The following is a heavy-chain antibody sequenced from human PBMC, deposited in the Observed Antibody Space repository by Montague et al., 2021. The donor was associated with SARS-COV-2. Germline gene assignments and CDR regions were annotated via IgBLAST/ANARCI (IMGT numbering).Heavy chain of an antibody. D-gene: IGHD3-9*01. CDR1: VSSISRSAYY. Sequence: SETLSLTCTISVSSISRSAYYCACLHPPPDKNLYWIVTIYYSGTTHYNPSLQSRVTISLDTSKNQVSLRLTPVTAADTAFYYCGSDTTAYFRFDYWGRGTLISVSS. V-gene: IGHV4-38-2*02. CDR3: GSDTTAYFRFDY. J-gene: IGHJ4*02. CDR2: IYYSGTT.